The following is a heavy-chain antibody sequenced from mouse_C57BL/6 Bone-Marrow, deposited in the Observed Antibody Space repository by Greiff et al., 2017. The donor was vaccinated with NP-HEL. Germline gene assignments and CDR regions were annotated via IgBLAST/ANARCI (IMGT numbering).Heavy chain of an antibody. CDR2: IDPEDGDT. CDR1: GFNIKDYY. J-gene: IGHJ2*01. CDR3: TAQLGRRYFDY. Sequence: VQLQHSGAELVRPGASVKLSCTASGFNIKDYYMHWVKQRPEQGLEWIGRIDPEDGDTEYAPKFQGKATMTADTSSNTAYLQLSSLTSEDTAVYYCTAQLGRRYFDYWGQGTTLTVSS. V-gene: IGHV14-1*01. D-gene: IGHD4-1*02.